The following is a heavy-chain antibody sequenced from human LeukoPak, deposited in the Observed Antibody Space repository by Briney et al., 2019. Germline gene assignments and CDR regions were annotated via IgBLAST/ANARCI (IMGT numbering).Heavy chain of an antibody. CDR3: AAVEYTSVDY. CDR1: GFTFSTYG. D-gene: IGHD6-6*01. J-gene: IGHJ4*02. Sequence: GGSLRLSCAASGFTFSTYGMNWVRQAPGKGLEWISYIDSSGKTIYYADSVNGRFTISRDNAKNSVYLQMNSLRAEDTAVYYCAAVEYTSVDYWGQGTLVTVSS. V-gene: IGHV3-48*04. CDR2: IDSSGKTI.